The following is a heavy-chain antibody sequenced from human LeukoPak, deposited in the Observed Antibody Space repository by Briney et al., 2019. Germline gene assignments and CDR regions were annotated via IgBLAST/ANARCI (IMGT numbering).Heavy chain of an antibody. CDR2: ISSSGGTT. J-gene: IGHJ4*02. CDR1: GFTFSNYA. D-gene: IGHD1-26*01. CDR3: AKGGGSYYRGSFDY. Sequence: PGGSLRLSCAASGFTFSNYAMSWVRQAPGKGLEWVSFISSSGGTTYYADSVKGRFTISRDNSKNTLYLQMNSLKVEDTAIYYCAKGGGSYYRGSFDYWGQGTLVTVSP. V-gene: IGHV3-23*01.